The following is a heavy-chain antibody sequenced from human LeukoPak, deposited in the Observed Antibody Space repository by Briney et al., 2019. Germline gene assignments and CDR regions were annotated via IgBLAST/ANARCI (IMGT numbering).Heavy chain of an antibody. CDR2: IYYSGST. CDR1: GGSISSSSYY. J-gene: IGHJ4*02. CDR3: ARGPPPDFDC. Sequence: PSETLSPTCTVSGGSISSSSYYWGWIRQPPGKGLEWIGSIYYSGSTYYNPSLKSRVTISVDTSKNQFSLKLSSVIAADTAVYYCARGPPPDFDCWGQGTLVTVSS. V-gene: IGHV4-39*07.